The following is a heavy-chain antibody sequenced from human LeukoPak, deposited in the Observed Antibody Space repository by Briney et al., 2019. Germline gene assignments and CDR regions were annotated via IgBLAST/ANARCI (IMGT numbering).Heavy chain of an antibody. Sequence: AAVKVSCKASVYTFTNYGISWVRQAPGQGLEWVGWISAYNGNTNYAQNLQDRVTMTTDTSTSAAYMELRSLISDDTAVYYCAREGPVAVAGLDYWGQGTLVTVSS. J-gene: IGHJ4*02. V-gene: IGHV1-18*01. CDR1: VYTFTNYG. CDR2: ISAYNGNT. D-gene: IGHD6-19*01. CDR3: AREGPVAVAGLDY.